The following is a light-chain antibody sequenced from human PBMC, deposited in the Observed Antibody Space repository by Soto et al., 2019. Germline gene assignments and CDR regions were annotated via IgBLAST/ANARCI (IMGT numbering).Light chain of an antibody. CDR2: GAS. CDR3: HQYGGSPRT. Sequence: EIVLTQSPGTLSLSPGERATLSCRASQSVSSSYLAWYQQKPGQAPRLLIYGASSRATGIPDRFSGSGSGTDFNLTISRLEAEDFAVYYCHQYGGSPRTFGQGNKRESK. J-gene: IGKJ2*01. V-gene: IGKV3-20*01. CDR1: QSVSSSY.